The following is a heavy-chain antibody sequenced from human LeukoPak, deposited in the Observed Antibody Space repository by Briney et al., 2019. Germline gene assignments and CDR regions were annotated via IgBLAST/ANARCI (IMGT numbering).Heavy chain of an antibody. D-gene: IGHD6-13*01. V-gene: IGHV3-53*01. CDR1: RFTVSSNY. J-gene: IGHJ6*03. CDR2: IYSGGTI. CDR3: AKAPYSSSSYYMDV. Sequence: GGSLRLSCAASRFTVSSNYMSWVRQAPGKGLEWVSIIYSGGTIHYTDSVKGRFTISRDNTKNTLYLQMNSLRAEDTAVYYCAKAPYSSSSYYMDVWGKGTTVTVSS.